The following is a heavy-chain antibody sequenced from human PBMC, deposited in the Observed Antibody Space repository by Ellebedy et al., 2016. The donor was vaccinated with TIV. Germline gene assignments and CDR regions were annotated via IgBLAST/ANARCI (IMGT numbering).Heavy chain of an antibody. V-gene: IGHV3-23*01. CDR3: AKYGSNFHYNMDV. J-gene: IGHJ6*03. CDR1: GFTFSSYA. Sequence: GESLKISCGASGFTFSSYAMGWVRQAPGKGLEWVSGLSGSGGSTFYADSVKGRFTISRDNSKNALNLQMNSLRADDTAIYYCAKYGSNFHYNMDVWGKGTTVTVSS. D-gene: IGHD4-23*01. CDR2: LSGSGGST.